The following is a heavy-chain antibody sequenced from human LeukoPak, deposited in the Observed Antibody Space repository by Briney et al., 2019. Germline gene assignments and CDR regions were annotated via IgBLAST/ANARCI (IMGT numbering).Heavy chain of an antibody. CDR3: ASTSGNYFVSSFDY. Sequence: PSETLSLTCTVSGGSISSYYWSWIRQPPGKGLEWIGYIYYSGSTNYNPSLKSRVTISVDTSKNQFSLKLSSVTAADTAVYYCASTSGNYFVSSFDYWGQGTLVTVSS. CDR2: IYYSGST. J-gene: IGHJ4*02. CDR1: GGSISSYY. V-gene: IGHV4-59*01. D-gene: IGHD3-10*01.